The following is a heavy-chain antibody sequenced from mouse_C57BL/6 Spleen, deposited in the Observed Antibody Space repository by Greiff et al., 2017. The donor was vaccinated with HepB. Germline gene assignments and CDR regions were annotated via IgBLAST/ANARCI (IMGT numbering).Heavy chain of an antibody. J-gene: IGHJ3*01. CDR2: IYPGSGNT. CDR3: AREGIYYDYAFAY. Sequence: QVQLQQSGAELVRPGASVKLSCKASGYTFTDYYINWVKQRPGQGLEWIARIYPGSGNTYYNEKFKGKATLTAEKTSSTAYMQLSSLTSEDSAVYFCAREGIYYDYAFAYWGQGTLVTVSA. V-gene: IGHV1-76*01. CDR1: GYTFTDYY. D-gene: IGHD2-4*01.